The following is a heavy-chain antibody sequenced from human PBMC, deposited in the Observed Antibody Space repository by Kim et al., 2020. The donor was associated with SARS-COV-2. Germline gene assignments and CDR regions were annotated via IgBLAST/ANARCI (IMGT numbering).Heavy chain of an antibody. CDR2: KWYN. J-gene: IGHJ5*02. CDR3: ARKNYFDT. Sequence: KWYNDSAVSVKSRITINPDTSKNEFSLQLNSVTPEDTAVYYCARKNYFDTWGQGTLVTVSS. D-gene: IGHD1-7*01. V-gene: IGHV6-1*01.